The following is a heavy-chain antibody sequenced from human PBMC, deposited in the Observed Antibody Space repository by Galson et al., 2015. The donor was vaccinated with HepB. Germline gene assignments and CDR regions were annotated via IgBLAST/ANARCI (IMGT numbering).Heavy chain of an antibody. CDR2: INSDGSST. D-gene: IGHD3-16*02. CDR3: ESMDLVTYHFGMDV. Sequence: SLRLSCAASGFTFSNYWMQWVRQAPGKGLVWVSRINSDGSSTSYADSVKGRFTISRDNAKNTLYLQMNRLRAEDTAVYYCESMDLVTYHFGMDVWGQGTTVTVSS. V-gene: IGHV3-74*01. CDR1: GFTFSNYW. J-gene: IGHJ6*02.